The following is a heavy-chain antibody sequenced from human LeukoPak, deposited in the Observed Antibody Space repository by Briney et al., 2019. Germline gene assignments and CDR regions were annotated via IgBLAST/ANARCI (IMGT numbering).Heavy chain of an antibody. CDR2: IHYDGLNK. D-gene: IGHD3-10*01. CDR1: GFTFSSYS. Sequence: GGSLRLSCAASGFTFSSYSMNWVRQAPGKGLECVAYIHYDGLNKDYADSVKGRFTISRDNSKNTMYLQMTSLSAEDTAVYYCAKGAFGEHIDYWGQGTLVTVSS. J-gene: IGHJ4*02. V-gene: IGHV3-30*02. CDR3: AKGAFGEHIDY.